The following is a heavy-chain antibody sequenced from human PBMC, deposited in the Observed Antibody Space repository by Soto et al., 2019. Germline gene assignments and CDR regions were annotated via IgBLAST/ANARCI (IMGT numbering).Heavy chain of an antibody. CDR2: ISGSGGTT. Sequence: GGSLRLSCVASGFTFEKYAMSWVRQAPGKGLEWVSAISGSGGTTYYSDSVKGRFTISRDNSKNTVYLQMNDLRVEDAAEYFCAKDSWAIFGVPAGEYYAMDVWGQGTTVTVSS. V-gene: IGHV3-23*01. D-gene: IGHD3-3*01. J-gene: IGHJ6*02. CDR1: GFTFEKYA. CDR3: AKDSWAIFGVPAGEYYAMDV.